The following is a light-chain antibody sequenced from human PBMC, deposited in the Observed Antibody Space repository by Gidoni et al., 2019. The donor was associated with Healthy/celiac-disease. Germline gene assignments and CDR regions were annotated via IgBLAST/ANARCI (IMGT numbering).Light chain of an antibody. CDR1: KLGDKY. CDR3: QAWDSSTAVV. CDR2: QDS. Sequence: SYELTQPPSVSVSPGQTASITCSGDKLGDKYACWYQQKPGQSPVLVIYQDSKRPSGIPERFSGSNSGNTATRTIGGTQAMDEADYYCQAWDSSTAVVFGGGTKLTVL. V-gene: IGLV3-1*01. J-gene: IGLJ2*01.